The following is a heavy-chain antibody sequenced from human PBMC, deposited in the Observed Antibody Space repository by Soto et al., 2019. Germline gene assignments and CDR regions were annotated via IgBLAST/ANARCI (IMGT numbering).Heavy chain of an antibody. V-gene: IGHV1-69*01. Sequence: QVQLVQSGAEVKKTGSSVKVSCKISGGIFSRHAIDWVRQAPGQGLEWMGGIVPKLGTVIYAQNFQARVTISADEMTNTSYLYLSGVSYENTPVYYSARPRIYDYESASYCGHQFDDWGQGTLVT. CDR1: GGIFSRHA. CDR3: ARPRIYDYESASYCGHQFDD. D-gene: IGHD3-22*01. CDR2: IVPKLGTV. J-gene: IGHJ5*02.